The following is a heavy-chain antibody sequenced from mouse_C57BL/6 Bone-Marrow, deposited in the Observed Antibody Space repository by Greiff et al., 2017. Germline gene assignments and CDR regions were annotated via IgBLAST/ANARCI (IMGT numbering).Heavy chain of an antibody. J-gene: IGHJ2*01. CDR3: ARPKSNYYGSSVDY. CDR2: INPYNGGT. D-gene: IGHD1-1*01. Sequence: VQLQQSGPVLVKPGASVKMSCKASGYTFTDYYMNWVKQSHGKSLEWIGVINPYNGGTSYNQKFKGKATLTVDKSSSTAYMELNSLTSEDSAVYYCARPKSNYYGSSVDYWGQGTTLTVSS. CDR1: GYTFTDYY. V-gene: IGHV1-19*01.